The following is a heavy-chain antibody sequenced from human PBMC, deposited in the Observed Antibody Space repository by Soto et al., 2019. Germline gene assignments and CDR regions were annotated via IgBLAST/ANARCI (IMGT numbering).Heavy chain of an antibody. J-gene: IGHJ6*02. CDR3: ARVPRNDFWSGYTDKLRYFADYYYYGMDV. CDR2: INPNSGGT. CDR1: GYTFTGYY. V-gene: IGHV1-2*02. Sequence: ASVKVSCKASGYTFTGYYMHWVRQAPGQGLEWMGWINPNSGGTNYAQKFQGRVTMTRDTSISTAYMELSRLRSDDTAVYYCARVPRNDFWSGYTDKLRYFADYYYYGMDVWGQGTTVTVSS. D-gene: IGHD3-3*01.